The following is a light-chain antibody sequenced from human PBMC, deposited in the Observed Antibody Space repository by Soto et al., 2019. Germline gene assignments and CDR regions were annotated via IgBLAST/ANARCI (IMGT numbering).Light chain of an antibody. J-gene: IGLJ3*02. CDR1: GRDVGGYNY. CDR3: SSYTSSSTWV. CDR2: DVS. V-gene: IGLV2-14*03. Sequence: QSALTQPASVSGSPGRWFTISCTGTGRDVGGYNYVSWYQHHPGKAPKVIIYDVSNRPSGVSNRFSGSKSGNTASLTISGLQAEDEADYYCSSYTSSSTWVFGGGTKLTVL.